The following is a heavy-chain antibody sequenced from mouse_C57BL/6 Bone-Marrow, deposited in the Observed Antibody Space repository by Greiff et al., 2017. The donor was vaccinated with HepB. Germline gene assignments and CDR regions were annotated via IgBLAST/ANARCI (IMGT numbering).Heavy chain of an antibody. J-gene: IGHJ2*01. Sequence: EVHLVESGGGFVQPGGSMKLSCAASGFTFSDAWMDWVRQSPEKGLEWVAEIRNKANNHATYYAESVKGRFTISRDYSKSSVYLQMTSLRAEDTGIYYCTPLYYGSRWDYWGQGTTLTVSS. D-gene: IGHD1-1*01. V-gene: IGHV6-6*01. CDR1: GFTFSDAW. CDR2: IRNKANNHAT. CDR3: TPLYYGSRWDY.